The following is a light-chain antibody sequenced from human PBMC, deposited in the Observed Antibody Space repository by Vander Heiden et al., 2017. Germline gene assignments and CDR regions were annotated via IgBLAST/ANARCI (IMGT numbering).Light chain of an antibody. J-gene: IGKJ5*01. CDR2: GAS. Sequence: EIVLTPSPGTLSLSPGERATLSCRASQSVSSSYLAWYQQKPGQAPRLLIYGASSRATGIPDRFSGSGSGTDFTLTISRLEPEDFAVYYCQQYASITFGQGRRLEIK. CDR1: QSVSSSY. V-gene: IGKV3-20*01. CDR3: QQYASIT.